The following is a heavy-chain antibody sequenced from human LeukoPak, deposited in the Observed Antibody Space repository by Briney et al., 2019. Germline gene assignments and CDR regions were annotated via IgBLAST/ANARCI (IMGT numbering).Heavy chain of an antibody. Sequence: GGSVRLSCAASGFTFSNSWMQWVRQAPGKRLVWVSRINSDGSSTSYADSVKGRFAISRDNAKSTLYLQMNSLRAEDTAVYYCARVTSVTGTIFDYWGQGSLVTVSS. CDR1: GFTFSNSW. V-gene: IGHV3-74*01. CDR3: ARVTSVTGTIFDY. J-gene: IGHJ4*02. CDR2: INSDGSST. D-gene: IGHD6-19*01.